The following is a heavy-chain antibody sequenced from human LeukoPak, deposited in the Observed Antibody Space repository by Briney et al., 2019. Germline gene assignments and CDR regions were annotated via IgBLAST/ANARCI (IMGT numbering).Heavy chain of an antibody. CDR3: ARKKWEPTSNDAFDI. CDR2: ISDSGHRT. J-gene: IGHJ3*02. CDR1: TFSFRNFA. D-gene: IGHD1-26*01. Sequence: GGSLRLSCAASTFSFRNFAMSWVHLAPGKGLEWVSGISDSGHRTDYADSVEGRFTISRDNSKNTLYLQMDSLRAEDTALYYCARKKWEPTSNDAFDIWGQGTMVTVSS. V-gene: IGHV3-23*01.